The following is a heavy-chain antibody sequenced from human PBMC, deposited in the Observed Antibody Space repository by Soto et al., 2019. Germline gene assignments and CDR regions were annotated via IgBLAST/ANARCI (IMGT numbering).Heavy chain of an antibody. D-gene: IGHD2-2*01. Sequence: QVQLVQSGAEVKKPGASVKVSCKASGYTFTGYYMHWVRQAPGQGLEWMGWINPNSGGTNYAQQFQGWVTMTRDTSISTAYMELSRLRSDDTAVYYCARGAQYVPDTDAFDIWGQGTMVTVSS. V-gene: IGHV1-2*04. CDR2: INPNSGGT. CDR3: ARGAQYVPDTDAFDI. CDR1: GYTFTGYY. J-gene: IGHJ3*02.